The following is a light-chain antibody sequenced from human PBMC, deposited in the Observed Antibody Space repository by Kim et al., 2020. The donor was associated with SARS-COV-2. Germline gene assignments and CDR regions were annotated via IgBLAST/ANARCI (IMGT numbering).Light chain of an antibody. V-gene: IGLV3-1*01. Sequence: SGSPGQTASITCSGDKLGAKYACWYQQKPGQSPVLVIYQDSKRPSGIPERFSGSNSGNTATLTISGTQAMDEADYYCQAWDSSTYVFGTGTKVTVL. J-gene: IGLJ1*01. CDR2: QDS. CDR3: QAWDSSTYV. CDR1: KLGAKY.